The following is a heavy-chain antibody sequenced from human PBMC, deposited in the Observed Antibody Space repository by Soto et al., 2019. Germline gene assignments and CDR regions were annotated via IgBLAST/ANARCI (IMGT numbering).Heavy chain of an antibody. V-gene: IGHV2-70*20. J-gene: IGHJ6*02. CDR1: GFSLSDPGMC. CDR3: ARIRVDTAMYFNNYGMDV. CDR2: IDWDDDK. Sequence: CPTLVNPTQTLTLTCTLSGFSLSDPGMCVSWVRQPPGKALEWLALIDWDDDKYYTTSLKTRLTIAKDTSKNQVILTMTNVAPVDTATYYCARIRVDTAMYFNNYGMDVWGQGTTVTV. D-gene: IGHD5-18*01.